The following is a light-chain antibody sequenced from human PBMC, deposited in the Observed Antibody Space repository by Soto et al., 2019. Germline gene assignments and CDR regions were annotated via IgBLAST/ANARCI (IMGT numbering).Light chain of an antibody. CDR2: SND. V-gene: IGLV1-44*01. J-gene: IGLJ3*02. CDR1: SSNIGSNA. CDR3: AAWDDSLNGVV. Sequence: QSVLTQPPSASGTPGQRVTISCSGSSSNIGSNAVNWYQQLPGTAPQLLIYSNDRRPSVVPDRFSGSKSGTSASLAISGLQSEDEADYYCAAWDDSLNGVVFGGGTKLTVL.